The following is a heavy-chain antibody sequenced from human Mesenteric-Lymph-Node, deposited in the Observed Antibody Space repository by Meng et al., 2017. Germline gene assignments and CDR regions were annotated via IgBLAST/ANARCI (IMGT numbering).Heavy chain of an antibody. D-gene: IGHD3-10*01. CDR2: ISYDGSNK. J-gene: IGHJ4*02. Sequence: QVQVLESGGGVVQPGRSLRLSCAASGSTFSSNAMHWVRQAPGKGLEWVAVISYDGSNKYYADSVKGRFTISRDNSKNTLYLQMNSPRAEDTAVYYCARTADPITMERYFDYWGQGTLVTVSS. CDR1: GSTFSSNA. CDR3: ARTADPITMERYFDY. V-gene: IGHV3-30*04.